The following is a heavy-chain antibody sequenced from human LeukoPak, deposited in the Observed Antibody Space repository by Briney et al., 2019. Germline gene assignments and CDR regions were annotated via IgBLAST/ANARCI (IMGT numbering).Heavy chain of an antibody. CDR3: ARDPCSSINCPLRF. CDR2: INHSGRT. D-gene: IGHD2-2*01. V-gene: IGHV4-34*01. Sequence: SETLSLTCAVSGGSLSGSYCTWVRQSPGEGLEWIGEINHSGRTNYNPSLQSRVTISLDTTRSQFSLILRSVTAADTAVYYCARDPCSSINCPLRFWGQGTLVSVSS. J-gene: IGHJ4*02. CDR1: GGSLSGSY.